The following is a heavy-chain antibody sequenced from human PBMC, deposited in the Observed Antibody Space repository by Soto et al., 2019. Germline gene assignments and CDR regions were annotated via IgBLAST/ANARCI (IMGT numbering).Heavy chain of an antibody. CDR1: GYSFTNND. CDR3: ARMETFGSLNWLDP. Sequence: ASVKVSCKASGYSFTNNDVSWVRQATGQGLEWMGWMNPGSGDTGYAQKFQGRVTMTRDISIATAYMELSSLRSDDTAIYYCARMETFGSLNWLDPWGQGTLVTVYS. J-gene: IGHJ5*02. CDR2: MNPGSGDT. D-gene: IGHD3-16*01. V-gene: IGHV1-8*01.